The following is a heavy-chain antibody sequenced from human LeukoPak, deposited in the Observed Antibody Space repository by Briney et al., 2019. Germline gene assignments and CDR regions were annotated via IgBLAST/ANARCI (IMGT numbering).Heavy chain of an antibody. Sequence: GGSLRLSCAASGFTVSSNYMSWVRQAPGKGLEWVSLISGDGGSTYYADSVKGRFTISRDNSKNSLYLQMNSLRTEDTALYYCAKDIGGPLYYYDSSGYNDYWGQGTLVTVSS. CDR1: GFTVSSNY. V-gene: IGHV3-43*02. J-gene: IGHJ4*02. CDR3: AKDIGGPLYYYDSSGYNDY. CDR2: ISGDGGST. D-gene: IGHD3-22*01.